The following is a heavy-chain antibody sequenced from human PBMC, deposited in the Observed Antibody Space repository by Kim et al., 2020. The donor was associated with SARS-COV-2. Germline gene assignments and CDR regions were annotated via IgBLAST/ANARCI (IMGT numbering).Heavy chain of an antibody. CDR3: ARAMYYYDSSGYHWFDP. V-gene: IGHV4-61*01. CDR2: IYYSGST. J-gene: IGHJ5*02. Sequence: SETLSLTCTVSGGSVSSGSYYWSWIRQPPGKGLEWIGYIYYSGSTNYNPSLKSRVTISVDTSKNQFSLKLSSVTAADTAVYYCARAMYYYDSSGYHWFDPWGQGTLTTVPS. CDR1: GGSVSSGSYY. D-gene: IGHD3-22*01.